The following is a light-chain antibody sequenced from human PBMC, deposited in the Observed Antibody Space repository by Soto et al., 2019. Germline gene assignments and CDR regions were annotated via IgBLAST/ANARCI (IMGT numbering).Light chain of an antibody. CDR3: CSYAGSSTAVV. CDR1: SSDVGSYNL. Sequence: QSALTQPASVSGSPGQSITISCTGPSSDVGSYNLVSWYQQHPGKAPKLMIYEGSKRPSGVSNRFSGSKSGNTASLTISGLQAEDEADYYCCSYAGSSTAVVFGGGTKLTVL. CDR2: EGS. V-gene: IGLV2-23*01. J-gene: IGLJ2*01.